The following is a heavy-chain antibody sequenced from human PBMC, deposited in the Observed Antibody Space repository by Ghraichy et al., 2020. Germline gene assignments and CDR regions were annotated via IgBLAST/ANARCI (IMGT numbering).Heavy chain of an antibody. CDR1: GGTFSSYA. CDR2: IIPIFGTA. V-gene: IGHV1-69*13. CDR3: ARGIVVVPAAMSLRLIWHYYMDV. J-gene: IGHJ6*03. Sequence: SVKVSCKASGGTFSSYAISWVRQAPGQGLEWMGGIIPIFGTANYAQKFQGRVTITADESTSTAYMELSSLRSEDTAVYYCARGIVVVPAAMSLRLIWHYYMDVWGKGTTVTVSS. D-gene: IGHD2-2*01.